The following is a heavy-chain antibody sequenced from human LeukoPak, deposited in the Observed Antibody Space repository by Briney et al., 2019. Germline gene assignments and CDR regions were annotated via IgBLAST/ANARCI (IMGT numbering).Heavy chain of an antibody. CDR2: IKQDGSEK. CDR1: GFTFSTYY. D-gene: IGHD3-10*01. J-gene: IGHJ6*03. V-gene: IGHV3-7*01. CDR3: ASLYGSRYYYYMDV. Sequence: GGSLRLSCAASGFTFSTYYMSWVRQAPGTGLEWVANIKQDGSEKYYVDSVKGRFTISRDNAKNSLYLQMNSLRAEDTAVYYCASLYGSRYYYYMDVWGKGTTVTVSS.